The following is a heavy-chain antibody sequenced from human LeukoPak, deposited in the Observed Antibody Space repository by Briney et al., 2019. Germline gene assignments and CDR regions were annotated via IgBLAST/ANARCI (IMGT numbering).Heavy chain of an antibody. Sequence: GASVKVSCKASGYTFTSYAMHWVRQAPGQRLEWMGWINAGNGNTKYSQKFQGRVTITRDTSESTAYMELSSLRSEDTAVYYCASIMAVAGPYYFDYWGQGTLVTVSS. CDR1: GYTFTSYA. V-gene: IGHV1-3*01. D-gene: IGHD6-19*01. J-gene: IGHJ4*02. CDR2: INAGNGNT. CDR3: ASIMAVAGPYYFDY.